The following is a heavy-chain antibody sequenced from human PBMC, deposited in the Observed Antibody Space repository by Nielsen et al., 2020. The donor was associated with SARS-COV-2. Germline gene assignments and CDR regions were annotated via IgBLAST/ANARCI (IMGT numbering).Heavy chain of an antibody. D-gene: IGHD6-13*01. Sequence: SETLSLTCAVYGGSFSGYYWSWIRQHPGKGLEWIGYIYYSGSTYYNPSLKSRVTISVDTSKNQFSLKLSSVTAADTAVYYCAREFMTSSWSNGMDVWGQGTTVTVSS. CDR3: AREFMTSSWSNGMDV. CDR2: IYYSGST. V-gene: IGHV4-31*11. J-gene: IGHJ6*02. CDR1: GGSFSGYY.